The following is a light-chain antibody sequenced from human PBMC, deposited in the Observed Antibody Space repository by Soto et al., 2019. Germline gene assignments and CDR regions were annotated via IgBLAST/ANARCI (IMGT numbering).Light chain of an antibody. Sequence: QSVLTQSPSVSAAPGQKVTISCSGSSSNIGNNYVSWYQHLPGTAPKLLISDNHKRPSGIPDRFSGSKSGTSATLGITGLQAGDEGDYYCATWDSRLRALLFGGGTQLTVL. CDR1: SSNIGNNY. CDR2: DNH. J-gene: IGLJ2*01. CDR3: ATWDSRLRALL. V-gene: IGLV1-51*01.